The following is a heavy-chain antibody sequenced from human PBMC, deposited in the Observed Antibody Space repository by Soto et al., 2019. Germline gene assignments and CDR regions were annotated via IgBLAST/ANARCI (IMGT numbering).Heavy chain of an antibody. D-gene: IGHD4-17*01. CDR1: GGSISSGGYY. CDR2: IYYSGST. V-gene: IGHV4-31*03. CDR3: ASASQPVTTCFDY. J-gene: IGHJ4*02. Sequence: QVQLQESGPGLVKPSQTLSLTCTVSGGSISSGGYYWSWIRQHPGKGLEWIGYIYYSGSTYYNPSRKSRVPMSFATSKNQCSLKLSSVTAADTAVYYCASASQPVTTCFDYWGQGTLVTVSS.